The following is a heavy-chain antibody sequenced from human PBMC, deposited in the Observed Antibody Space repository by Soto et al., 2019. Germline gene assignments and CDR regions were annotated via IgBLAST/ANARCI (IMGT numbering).Heavy chain of an antibody. CDR2: IIPIFGTA. CDR1: GDTFSSYA. Sequence: ASVKVSCKASGDTFSSYAISWVRQAPGQGLEWMGGIIPIFGTANYAQKFQGRVTITADESTSTAYMELSSLRSEDTAVYYCARFGDNYENSFDYWGQGTLVTVSS. V-gene: IGHV1-69*13. D-gene: IGHD1-1*01. J-gene: IGHJ4*02. CDR3: ARFGDNYENSFDY.